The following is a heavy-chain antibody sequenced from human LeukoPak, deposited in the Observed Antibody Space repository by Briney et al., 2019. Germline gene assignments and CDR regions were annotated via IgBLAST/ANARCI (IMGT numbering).Heavy chain of an antibody. V-gene: IGHV3-48*03. CDR2: ISSSGSTI. Sequence: GGSLRLSCAASGFTFSSYEMNWARQAPGKGLEWVSYISSSGSTIYYADSVKGRFTISRDNAKNSLYLQMNSLRAEDTAVYYCARLDYGDYRGAFDIWGQGTMVTVSS. CDR3: ARLDYGDYRGAFDI. J-gene: IGHJ3*02. D-gene: IGHD4-17*01. CDR1: GFTFSSYE.